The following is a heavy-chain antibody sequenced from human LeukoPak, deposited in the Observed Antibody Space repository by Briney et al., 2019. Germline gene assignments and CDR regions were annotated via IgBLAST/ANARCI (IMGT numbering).Heavy chain of an antibody. CDR3: AGATAPFSYYYYMDV. CDR1: GFTFSSYA. D-gene: IGHD1-26*01. CDR2: ISGSGGST. Sequence: PGGPLRLSCAASGFTFSSYAMSWVRQTPGKGLEWVSAISGSGGSTYYADSVKGRFTISRDNSKNTLYLQMNSLRAEDTAVYYCAGATAPFSYYYYMDVWGKGTTVTVSS. J-gene: IGHJ6*03. V-gene: IGHV3-23*01.